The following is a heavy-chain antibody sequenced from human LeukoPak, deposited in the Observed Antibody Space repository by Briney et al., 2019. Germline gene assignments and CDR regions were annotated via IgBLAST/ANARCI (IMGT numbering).Heavy chain of an antibody. D-gene: IGHD6-13*01. V-gene: IGHV3-21*03. CDR2: ISSGSSYI. Sequence: GGSLRPSCAASGFTLSSYSMDWVPKGPGKGLEWFSSISSGSSYIYYADSVKGRFTISRDNAKNSLYLQMNSVRAEDTAVYYCARLSSGLGIAAAVDYWGQGTLVTVSS. CDR3: ARLSSGLGIAAAVDY. J-gene: IGHJ4*02. CDR1: GFTLSSYS.